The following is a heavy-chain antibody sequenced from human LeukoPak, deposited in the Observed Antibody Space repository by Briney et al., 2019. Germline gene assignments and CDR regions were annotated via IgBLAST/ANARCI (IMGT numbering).Heavy chain of an antibody. D-gene: IGHD3-16*01. CDR3: ATNRRRWGSVAAFDI. CDR2: INPNSGGT. CDR1: GFTFTDYY. V-gene: IGHV1-2*02. J-gene: IGHJ3*02. Sequence: ASVKVSCKASGFTFTDYYMHWVRQAPGQGLEWMGWINPNSGGTNYAQKFQGRVTMTRDTSISTAYMELSRLRSDDTAVYYCATNRRRWGSVAAFDIWGQGTMVTVSS.